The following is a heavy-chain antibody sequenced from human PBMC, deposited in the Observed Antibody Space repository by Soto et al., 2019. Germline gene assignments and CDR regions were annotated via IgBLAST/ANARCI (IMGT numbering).Heavy chain of an antibody. J-gene: IGHJ6*02. CDR2: ISYDGSKK. V-gene: IGHV3-30*03. D-gene: IGHD3-16*01. Sequence: QVQLVESGGGVVQPGRSLRLSCAASGFTFSSYGLHWVRHAPGTGLEWVAVISYDGSKKYYADSVKGRFTISRDNSKNTLYLQMYTLRAEDTAVYYCARIGGKREKYYYYGMDVWGQGTTFTVSS. CDR3: ARIGGKREKYYYYGMDV. CDR1: GFTFSSYG.